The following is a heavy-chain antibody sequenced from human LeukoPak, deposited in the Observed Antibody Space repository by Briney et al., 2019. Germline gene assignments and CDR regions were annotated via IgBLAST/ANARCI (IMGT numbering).Heavy chain of an antibody. Sequence: GGSLRLSCAASGFTFSSYSMNWVRQAPGKGLEWVSSISSSSSYIYYADSVKGRFTISRDNAKNPLYLQMNSLRAEDTAVYYCARGASGVSITGTTIGYWGQGTLVTVSS. V-gene: IGHV3-21*01. CDR3: ARGASGVSITGTTIGY. CDR1: GFTFSSYS. D-gene: IGHD1-7*01. J-gene: IGHJ4*02. CDR2: ISSSSSYI.